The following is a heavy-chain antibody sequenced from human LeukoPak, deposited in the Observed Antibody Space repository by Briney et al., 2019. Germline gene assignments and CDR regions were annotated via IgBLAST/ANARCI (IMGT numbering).Heavy chain of an antibody. Sequence: GGSLRLSCAASGFTFEDYAMHWVRQAPGKGLEWVSGIKWNSGNIGYADSVKGRFTISRDNAKNSLYLQMNSLRAEDTALYYCAKGYCSSTSCYSYYYMDVWGKGTTVTISS. J-gene: IGHJ6*03. V-gene: IGHV3-9*01. D-gene: IGHD2-2*01. CDR1: GFTFEDYA. CDR3: AKGYCSSTSCYSYYYMDV. CDR2: IKWNSGNI.